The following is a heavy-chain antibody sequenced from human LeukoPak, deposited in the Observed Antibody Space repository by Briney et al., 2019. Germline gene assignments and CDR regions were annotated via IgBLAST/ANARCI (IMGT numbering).Heavy chain of an antibody. CDR3: ARDPDIVVVVAATRDYYFDY. D-gene: IGHD2-15*01. CDR2: ISSSSSYI. Sequence: GGSLRLSCAASGFTFSSYSMNWVRQAPGKGLEWVSSISSSSSYIYYADSVKGRFTISRDNAKNSLYLQMNCLRAEDTAVYYCARDPDIVVVVAATRDYYFDYWGQGTLVTVSS. J-gene: IGHJ4*02. V-gene: IGHV3-21*01. CDR1: GFTFSSYS.